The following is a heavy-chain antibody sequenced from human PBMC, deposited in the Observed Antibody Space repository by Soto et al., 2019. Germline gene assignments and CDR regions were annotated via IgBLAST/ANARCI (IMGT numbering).Heavy chain of an antibody. CDR3: ASGAGPISQNYYYYGMDV. V-gene: IGHV1-69*13. J-gene: IGHJ6*02. D-gene: IGHD3-10*01. CDR2: IIPIFGTA. Sequence: ASVKVSCKASGGTFSSYAISWVRQAPGQGLEWMGGIIPIFGTANYAQKFQGRVTITADESTSTAYMELSSLRSEDTAVYYCASGAGPISQNYYYYGMDVWGQGTTVTVSS. CDR1: GGTFSSYA.